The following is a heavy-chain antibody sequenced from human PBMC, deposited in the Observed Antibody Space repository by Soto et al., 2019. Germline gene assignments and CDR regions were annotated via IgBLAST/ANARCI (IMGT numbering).Heavy chain of an antibody. CDR2: INHSGST. Sequence: SETLSLTCAVYGGSFSGYYWSWIRQPPGKGLEWIGEINHSGSTNYNPSLKSRVIISVDTSKNQVSLELSSVTAADTAVYYCARVSGSYYYGMDVWGQGTTVTVSS. J-gene: IGHJ6*02. CDR1: GGSFSGYY. CDR3: ARVSGSYYYGMDV. D-gene: IGHD1-26*01. V-gene: IGHV4-34*01.